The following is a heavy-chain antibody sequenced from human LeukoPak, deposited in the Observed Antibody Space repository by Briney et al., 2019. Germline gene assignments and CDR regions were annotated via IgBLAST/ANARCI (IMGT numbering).Heavy chain of an antibody. V-gene: IGHV3-23*01. CDR1: GFTFSSYA. J-gene: IGHJ4*02. Sequence: GGSLRLSCAASGFTFSSYAMSWVRQAPGKGLGWVSAISGSGGSTYYADSVKGRFTISRDNSKNTLYLQMNSLRAEDTAVYYCANDVNVERFMTTVTYFDYWGQGTLVTVSS. CDR2: ISGSGGST. CDR3: ANDVNVERFMTTVTYFDY. D-gene: IGHD4-17*01.